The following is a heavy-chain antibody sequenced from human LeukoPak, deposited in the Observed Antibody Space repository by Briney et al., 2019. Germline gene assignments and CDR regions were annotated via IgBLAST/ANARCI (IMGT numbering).Heavy chain of an antibody. J-gene: IGHJ4*02. CDR1: GFIFSSYS. CDR3: VRDPEALDY. Sequence: QPGGSLRLSCAASGFIFSSYSMNWVRQAPGKGLEWVSYIRSSGAPIHYADSVKGRFTISRDNAKNSVYLQMNSLRVEDTAVYYCVRDPEALDYWGPGILVTVSS. CDR2: IRSSGAPI. V-gene: IGHV3-48*01.